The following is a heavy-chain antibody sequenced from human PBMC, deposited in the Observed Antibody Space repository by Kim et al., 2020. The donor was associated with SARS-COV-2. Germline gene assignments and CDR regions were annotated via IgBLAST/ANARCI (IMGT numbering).Heavy chain of an antibody. Sequence: SETLSLTCTVSGGSITNYFWSWIRQPPGPGLEWIGHIYYSGSTNYNPSLKSRVTISVDTSTTQFSLTLSSVTAAGAAVYYCARAPWLLPDYWGQGTLVTVSS. CDR2: IYYSGST. V-gene: IGHV4-59*13. J-gene: IGHJ4*02. CDR1: GGSITNYF. D-gene: IGHD2-15*01. CDR3: ARAPWLLPDY.